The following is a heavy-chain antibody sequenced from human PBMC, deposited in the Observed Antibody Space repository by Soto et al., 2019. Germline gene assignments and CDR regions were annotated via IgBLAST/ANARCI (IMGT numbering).Heavy chain of an antibody. Sequence: EVQLVESGGGLVQPGGSLRLSCAASGLTFSSYWMHWVRQAPGKGLVWVSRINSDGSSTSYADSVKGRFTISRDNAKNTLYLQMNSLRAEDTAVYYCARDGVATIIGAFDIWGQGTMVTVSS. V-gene: IGHV3-74*01. CDR2: INSDGSST. J-gene: IGHJ3*02. CDR3: ARDGVATIIGAFDI. D-gene: IGHD5-12*01. CDR1: GLTFSSYW.